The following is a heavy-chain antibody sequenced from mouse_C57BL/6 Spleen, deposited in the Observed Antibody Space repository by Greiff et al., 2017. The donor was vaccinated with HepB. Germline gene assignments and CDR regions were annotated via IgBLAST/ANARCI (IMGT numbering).Heavy chain of an antibody. V-gene: IGHV1-61*01. CDR2: IYPSDSET. J-gene: IGHJ3*01. Sequence: VQLQQPGAELVRPGSSVKLSCKASGYTFTSYWMDWVKQRPGQGLEWIGNIYPSDSETHYNQKFKDKATLTVDKSSSTAYMQLSSLTSEDSAVYYCARAGLRSAWFAYWGQGTLVTVSA. CDR3: ARAGLRSAWFAY. CDR1: GYTFTSYW. D-gene: IGHD1-1*01.